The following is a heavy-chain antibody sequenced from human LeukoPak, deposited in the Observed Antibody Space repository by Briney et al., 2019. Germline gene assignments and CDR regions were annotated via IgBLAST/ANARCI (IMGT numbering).Heavy chain of an antibody. Sequence: SETLSLTCSVSGDSISSSRYYWGWIRQPPGKGLEWIGSIFTNGSTYYNPSLKSRVTISVDTSKNQFSLKLSSVTAADSAVYYCARRVVVPAVIRFFWFDPWGQGTLVTVSS. J-gene: IGHJ5*02. CDR1: GDSISSSRYY. CDR3: ARRVVVPAVIRFFWFDP. V-gene: IGHV4-39*01. CDR2: IFTNGST. D-gene: IGHD2-2*01.